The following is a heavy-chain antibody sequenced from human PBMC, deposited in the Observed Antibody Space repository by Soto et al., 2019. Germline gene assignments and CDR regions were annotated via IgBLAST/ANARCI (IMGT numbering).Heavy chain of an antibody. CDR2: ISGGGGST. CDR3: ANAVGHFWSGYPSYY. CDR1: GFTFSSYA. Sequence: PGGSLRLSCAASGFTFSSYAMSWVRQAPGKGLEWVSAISGGGGSTYYADSVKGRFTISRDNSKNTLYLQMNSLRAEDTAVYYCANAVGHFWSGYPSYYWGQGTLVTVSS. J-gene: IGHJ4*02. V-gene: IGHV3-23*01. D-gene: IGHD3-3*02.